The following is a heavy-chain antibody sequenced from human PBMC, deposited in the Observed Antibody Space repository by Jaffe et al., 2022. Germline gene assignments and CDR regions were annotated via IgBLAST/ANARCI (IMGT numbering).Heavy chain of an antibody. CDR1: GYSISSGYY. V-gene: IGHV4-38-2*01. CDR2: IYHSGST. Sequence: QVQLQESGPGLVKPSETLSLTCAVSGYSISSGYYWGWIRQPPGKGLEWIGSIYHSGSTYYNPSLKSRVTISVDTSKNQFSLKLSSVTAADTAVYYCAGGASGDLPYWGQGTLVTVSS. J-gene: IGHJ4*02. CDR3: AGGASGDLPY. D-gene: IGHD4-17*01.